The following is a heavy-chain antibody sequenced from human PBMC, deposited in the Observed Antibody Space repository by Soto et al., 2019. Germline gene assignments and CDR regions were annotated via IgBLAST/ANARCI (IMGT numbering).Heavy chain of an antibody. CDR3: AKYQPPEFDP. Sequence: PGGSLRLSCAASGFIFSSYWMHWVRQVPGKGPVWVARINSDGRNTKYTDSVKGRFTISRDNAKNTLYLQMNSLRAEDTAVYYCAKYQPPEFDPWGQGIPVTVSS. CDR1: GFIFSSYW. D-gene: IGHD2-2*01. V-gene: IGHV3-74*03. J-gene: IGHJ5*02. CDR2: INSDGRNT.